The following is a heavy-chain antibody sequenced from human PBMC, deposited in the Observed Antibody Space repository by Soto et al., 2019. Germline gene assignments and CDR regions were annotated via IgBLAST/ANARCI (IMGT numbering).Heavy chain of an antibody. D-gene: IGHD2-2*01. CDR1: GYSLRNYG. J-gene: IGHJ4*02. CDR3: ARGAYRKDCSSTSCWLDY. CDR2: ISPNSGNT. V-gene: IGHV1-18*04. Sequence: QVQLVQSGAEVMKPGASVKVSCKASGYSLRNYGISWVRQAPGQGPEWMGWISPNSGNTNYAPKLQGRVTMTTDTSTNTAYMELRSLRSDDTAIYYCARGAYRKDCSSTSCWLDYWGQGTLVTVSS.